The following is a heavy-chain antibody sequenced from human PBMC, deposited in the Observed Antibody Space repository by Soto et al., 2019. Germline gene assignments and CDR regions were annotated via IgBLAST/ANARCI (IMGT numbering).Heavy chain of an antibody. CDR1: GFTFSSYA. D-gene: IGHD1-26*01. J-gene: IGHJ4*02. CDR2: ISGSGGST. CDR3: AKGSDSGSYYGDY. V-gene: IGHV3-23*01. Sequence: GGSLRLSCAASGFTFSSYAMHWVRQAPGKGLEWVSAISGSGGSTYYADSVKGRFTISRDNSKNTLYLQMNSLRAEDTAVYYCAKGSDSGSYYGDYWGQGTLVTVSS.